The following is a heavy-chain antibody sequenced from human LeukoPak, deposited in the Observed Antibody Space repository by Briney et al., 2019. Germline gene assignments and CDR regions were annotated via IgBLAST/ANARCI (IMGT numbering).Heavy chain of an antibody. CDR1: GFTFSSYA. J-gene: IGHJ4*02. V-gene: IGHV3-30*04. D-gene: IGHD2-2*01. CDR3: ARSAGYCSSTSCYYYDY. Sequence: GGSLRLSCAASGFTFSSYAMHWVRQAPGKGLEWVAVISYDGSNKYYADSVKGRFTISRDNSKNTLYLQMNSLRPEDTAVYYCARSAGYCSSTSCYYYDYWGQGTLVTVSS. CDR2: ISYDGSNK.